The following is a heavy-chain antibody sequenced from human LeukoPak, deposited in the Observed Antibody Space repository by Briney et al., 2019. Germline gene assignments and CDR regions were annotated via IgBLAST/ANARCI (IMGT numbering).Heavy chain of an antibody. V-gene: IGHV3-30-3*01. Sequence: PGRSLRLSCAASGFTFSSYAMHWVRQAPGKGLEWVAVISYDGSNKYYADSVKGRFTISRDNSKNTLYLQMNSLRAEDTAVYYCARGGYSSGWYRREDYYYYGMDVWGQGTTVTVSS. CDR1: GFTFSSYA. CDR3: ARGGYSSGWYRREDYYYYGMDV. J-gene: IGHJ6*02. CDR2: ISYDGSNK. D-gene: IGHD6-19*01.